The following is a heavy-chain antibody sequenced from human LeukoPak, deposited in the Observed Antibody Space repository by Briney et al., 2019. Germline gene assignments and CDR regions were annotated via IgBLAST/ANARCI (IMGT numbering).Heavy chain of an antibody. Sequence: TTIYYADSVKGRFTISRDNAKNSLYLQMNSLRAEDTAVYYCAREGGGSYYLGERAFDIWGQGTMVTVSS. V-gene: IGHV3-11*01. CDR3: AREGGGSYYLGERAFDI. CDR2: TTI. J-gene: IGHJ3*02. D-gene: IGHD1-26*01.